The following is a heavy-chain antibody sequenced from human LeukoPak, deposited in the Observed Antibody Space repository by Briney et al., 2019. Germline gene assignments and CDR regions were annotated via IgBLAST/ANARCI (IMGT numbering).Heavy chain of an antibody. V-gene: IGHV3-53*01. CDR3: ARVAVAGIDY. D-gene: IGHD6-19*01. Sequence: PGGSLSLSCAASGFTISSNYMRWVRQAPGKGLEWGSVIYSGGSAYYPDSVKGRFTISRDNSKNTLYLQMNSLRAEDTAVYYCARVAVAGIDYWGQGTLVTVSS. CDR1: GFTISSNY. CDR2: IYSGGSA. J-gene: IGHJ4*02.